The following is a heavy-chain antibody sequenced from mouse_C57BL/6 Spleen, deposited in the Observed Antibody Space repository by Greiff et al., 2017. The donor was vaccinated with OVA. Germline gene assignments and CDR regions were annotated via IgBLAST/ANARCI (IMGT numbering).Heavy chain of an antibody. CDR3: ASYYGSSYGYFDV. Sequence: QVQLQQPGAELVKPGASVKLSCKASGYTFTSYGMHWVKQRPGRGLEWIGRIDPNSGGTKYNEKFKRKATLTVDKPSSTAYMQLSSLTSEDSAVYYCASYYGSSYGYFDVWGTGTTVTVSS. V-gene: IGHV1-72*01. CDR2: IDPNSGGT. CDR1: GYTFTSYG. J-gene: IGHJ1*03. D-gene: IGHD1-1*01.